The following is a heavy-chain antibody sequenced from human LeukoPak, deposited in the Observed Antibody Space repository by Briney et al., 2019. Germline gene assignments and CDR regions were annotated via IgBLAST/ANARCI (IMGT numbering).Heavy chain of an antibody. CDR2: ISGSGGST. V-gene: IGHV3-23*01. J-gene: IGHJ4*02. CDR3: ARGGKVVSY. Sequence: GGSLRLSCAASGLTFSSYAMSWVRQAPGKGPEWVSAISGSGGSTYYADSVKGRFTISRDNSKNTLYLQMNSLRAEDTAVYYCARGGKVVSYWGQGTLVTVSS. CDR1: GLTFSSYA. D-gene: IGHD5/OR15-5a*01.